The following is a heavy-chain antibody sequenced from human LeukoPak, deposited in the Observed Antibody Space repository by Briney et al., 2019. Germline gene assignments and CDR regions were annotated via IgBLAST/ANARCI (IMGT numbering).Heavy chain of an antibody. CDR1: GYTFTSYD. D-gene: IGHD6-19*01. CDR2: MNPNSGNT. CDR3: ARDYGSGWYLGIDY. V-gene: IGHV1-8*01. J-gene: IGHJ4*02. Sequence: ASVKVSCKASGYTFTSYDINWVRQATGQGLEWMGWMNPNSGNTGYAQKLQGRVTMTTDTSTSTAYMELRSLRSDDTAVYYCARDYGSGWYLGIDYWGQGTLVTVSS.